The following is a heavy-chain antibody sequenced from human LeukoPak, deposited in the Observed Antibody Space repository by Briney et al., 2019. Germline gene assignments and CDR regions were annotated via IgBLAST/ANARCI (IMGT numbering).Heavy chain of an antibody. CDR3: ARDVIAVAGTSWFDP. CDR1: GFTFSSYS. J-gene: IGHJ5*02. D-gene: IGHD6-19*01. Sequence: PGGSLRLSCAASGFTFSSYSMNWVRQAPGKGLEWVSSISSSSSYIYYADSVKGRFTISRDNAKNSLYLQMNSLRAEETAVYYCARDVIAVAGTSWFDPWGQGTLVTVSS. CDR2: ISSSSSYI. V-gene: IGHV3-21*01.